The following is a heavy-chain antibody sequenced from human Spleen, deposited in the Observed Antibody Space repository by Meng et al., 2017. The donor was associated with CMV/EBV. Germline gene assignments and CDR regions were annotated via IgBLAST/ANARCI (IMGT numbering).Heavy chain of an antibody. V-gene: IGHV4-30-4*01. CDR2: IHHSGSA. CDR3: ASFDHIPRRNYFDY. CDR1: GCSSGNGYYY. J-gene: IGHJ4*02. D-gene: IGHD2-21*01. Sequence: GRQKGPGPRPVDPSLTWSLTLPVSGCSSGNGYYYWSWIRQPPGKGLEWIGYIHHSGSAYYNPSLKSRVSISVDTSKNQFSLNLNSMTAADTAVYYCASFDHIPRRNYFDYWGQGTLVTVSS.